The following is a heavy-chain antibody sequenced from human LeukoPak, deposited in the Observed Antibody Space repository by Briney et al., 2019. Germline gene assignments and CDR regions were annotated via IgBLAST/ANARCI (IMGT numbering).Heavy chain of an antibody. CDR1: GYTFTGYY. CDR2: INPNSGGT. CDR3: ARGEAEMATILFY. V-gene: IGHV1-2*02. D-gene: IGHD5-24*01. Sequence: ASVKVSCKASGYTFTGYYMHWVRQAPGQGLEWMGWINPNSGGTNYAQKFQGRVTMTRDTSISTAYMELSRLRSDDTAVYYCARGEAEMATILFYWGQGTLVTVSS. J-gene: IGHJ4*02.